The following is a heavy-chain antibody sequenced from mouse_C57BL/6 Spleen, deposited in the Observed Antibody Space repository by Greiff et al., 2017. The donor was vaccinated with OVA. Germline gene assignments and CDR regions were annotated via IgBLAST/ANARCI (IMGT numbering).Heavy chain of an antibody. V-gene: IGHV1-42*01. CDR2: INPSTGGT. CDR3: ARDNF. Sequence: EVQLQQSGPELVKPGASVKISCKASGYSFTGYYMNWVKQSPEKSLEWIGEINPSTGGTTYNQKFKAKATLTVDKSSSTAYMQLKSLTSEDSAVYYCARDNFWGQGTLVTVSA. D-gene: IGHD4-1*02. CDR1: GYSFTGYY. J-gene: IGHJ3*01.